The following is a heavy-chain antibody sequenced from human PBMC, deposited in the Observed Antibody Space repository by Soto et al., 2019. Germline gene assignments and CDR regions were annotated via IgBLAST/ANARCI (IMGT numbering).Heavy chain of an antibody. J-gene: IGHJ6*02. D-gene: IGHD4-17*01. CDR3: AGRPNDYGDYYYYGMDV. CDR1: GFTFDDYA. CDR2: ISWNSGSI. Sequence: EVQLVESGGGLVQPGRSLRLSCAASGFTFDDYAMHWVRQAPGKGLEWVSGISWNSGSIGYADSVKGRFTISRDNAKNSLYLQMNSLRAEDTALYYCAGRPNDYGDYYYYGMDVWGQGTTVTVSS. V-gene: IGHV3-9*01.